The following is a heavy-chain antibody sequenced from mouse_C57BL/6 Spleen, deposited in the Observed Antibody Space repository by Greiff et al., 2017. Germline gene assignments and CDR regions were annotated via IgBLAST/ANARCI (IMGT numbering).Heavy chain of an antibody. D-gene: IGHD1-1*01. CDR3: ARDYGSRGYAMEY. V-gene: IGHV1-19*01. J-gene: IGHJ4*01. CDR1: GYTFTDYY. Sequence: EVKLQESGPVLVKPGASVKMSCKASGYTFTDYYMNWVKQSHGKSLEWIGVINPYNGGTSYNQKFKGKATLTVDKSSSTAYMELNSLTSEDSAVYYCARDYGSRGYAMEYWGQGTSVTVSS. CDR2: INPYNGGT.